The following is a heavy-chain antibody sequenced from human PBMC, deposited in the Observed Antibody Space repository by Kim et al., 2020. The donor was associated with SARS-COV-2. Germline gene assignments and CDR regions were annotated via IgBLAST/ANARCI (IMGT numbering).Heavy chain of an antibody. J-gene: IGHJ6*02. CDR1: GYTFTSYD. CDR3: ARGLSSPFAYCGGDCYFPMYYYGMDV. V-gene: IGHV1-8*01. D-gene: IGHD2-21*01. CDR2: MNPNSGNT. Sequence: ASVKVSCKSSGYTFTSYDINWVRQATGQGLEWMGWMNPNSGNTGYAQKFQGRVTMTRNTSISTAYMELSSLRSEDTAVYYCARGLSSPFAYCGGDCYFPMYYYGMDVWGQGTTVTVSS.